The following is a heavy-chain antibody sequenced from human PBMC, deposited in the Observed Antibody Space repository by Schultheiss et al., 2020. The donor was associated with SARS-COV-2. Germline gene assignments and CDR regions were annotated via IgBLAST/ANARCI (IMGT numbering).Heavy chain of an antibody. V-gene: IGHV3-21*04. CDR2: IGGSDGST. D-gene: IGHD3-16*01. CDR3: ARGYDYVWGGTAYYYYGMDV. CDR1: GFTFSSYG. Sequence: GGSLRLSCAASGFTFSSYGMHWVRQAPGKGLEWVASIGGSDGSTYHAESVRGRLTISRDNAKNSLYLQMNSLRAEDTAVYYCARGYDYVWGGTAYYYYGMDVWGQGTTVTVSS. J-gene: IGHJ6*02.